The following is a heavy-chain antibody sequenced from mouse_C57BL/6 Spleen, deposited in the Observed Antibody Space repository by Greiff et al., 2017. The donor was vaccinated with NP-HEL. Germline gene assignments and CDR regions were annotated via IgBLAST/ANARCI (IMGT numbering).Heavy chain of an antibody. D-gene: IGHD2-1*01. Sequence: AKLQESGPGLVAPSQSLSITCTVSGFSLTSYAISWVRQPPGKGLEWLGVIWTGGGTNYNSALKSRLSISKDNSKSQVFLKMNSLQTDDTARYYCARNKGDLLWYAMDYWGQGTSVTVSS. J-gene: IGHJ4*01. CDR2: IWTGGGT. CDR1: GFSLTSYA. V-gene: IGHV2-9-1*01. CDR3: ARNKGDLLWYAMDY.